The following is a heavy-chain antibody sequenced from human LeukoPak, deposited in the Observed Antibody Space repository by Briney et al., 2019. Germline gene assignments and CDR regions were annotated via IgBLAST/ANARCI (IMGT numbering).Heavy chain of an antibody. CDR1: GYTFTSYD. J-gene: IGHJ4*02. Sequence: ASVKVSCKASGYTFTSYDINWVRQATGQGLEWMGWMNPNSGNTGYALKFQGRVTMTRNTSISTAYMELSSLRSEDTAVYYCARWDYYSSGSYWGGQGTLVTVSS. D-gene: IGHD3-10*01. V-gene: IGHV1-8*01. CDR3: ARWDYYSSGSYW. CDR2: MNPNSGNT.